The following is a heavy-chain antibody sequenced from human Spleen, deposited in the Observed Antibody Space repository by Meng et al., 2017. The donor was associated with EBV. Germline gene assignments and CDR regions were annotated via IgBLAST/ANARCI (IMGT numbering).Heavy chain of an antibody. Sequence: QVQLQQWGAGLLKPSETLSLTCAVDGGSFTGHYWSWIRQPPGKGLEWIGEVDQSGVSNYNPSLKSRVTMSLDTSKNQFSLKLSSVTAADTAVYYCARGARPDYWGQGTLVTVSS. CDR1: GGSFTGHY. J-gene: IGHJ4*02. CDR2: VDQSGVS. V-gene: IGHV4-34*01. D-gene: IGHD6-6*01. CDR3: ARGARPDY.